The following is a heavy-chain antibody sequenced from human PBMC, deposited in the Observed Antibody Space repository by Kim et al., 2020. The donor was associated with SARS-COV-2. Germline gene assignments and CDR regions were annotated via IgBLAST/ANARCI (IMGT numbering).Heavy chain of an antibody. D-gene: IGHD2-21*01. V-gene: IGHV3-15*01. CDR2: IRSKADGGTA. J-gene: IGHJ4*02. CDR3: TTDYERIGGLCDGETCYPASL. CDR1: GFTFTKVW. Sequence: GGSLRLSGAASGFTFTKVWLSWVRQDPGKGREWVGRIRSKADGGTADYAAPVKGRFTISRDDSKNTLYLQMNGLRAEDTAFYHCTTDYERIGGLCDGETCYPASLWGQGTLVTVSS.